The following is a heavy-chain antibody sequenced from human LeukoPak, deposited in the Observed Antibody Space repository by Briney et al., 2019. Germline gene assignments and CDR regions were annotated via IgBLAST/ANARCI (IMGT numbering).Heavy chain of an antibody. V-gene: IGHV3-74*01. CDR2: INSDGSAT. CDR1: GFPFSSYW. CDR3: ASDSRYYGMDV. J-gene: IGHJ6*02. Sequence: GGSLRLSCAASGFPFSSYWMHWVRQVPGKGLLWVSRINSDGSATIYADSVRGRFTISRDNAKNTLYLQMSGLRVEDTAVYHCASDSRYYGMDVWGQGTTVTVSS.